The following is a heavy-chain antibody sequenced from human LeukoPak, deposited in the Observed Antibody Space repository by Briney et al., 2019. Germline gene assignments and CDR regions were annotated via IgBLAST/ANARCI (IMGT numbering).Heavy chain of an antibody. CDR3: ARDTSSSGWIYYYYGMDV. CDR2: INPNSGGT. V-gene: IGHV1-2*02. CDR1: GYTFTGYY. D-gene: IGHD6-19*01. Sequence: ASVKVSCKASGYTFTGYYMHWVRQAPGQGLEWMGWINPNSGGTNYAQKFQGRVTMTRDTSISTAYMELSRLRSDDTAVYYCARDTSSSGWIYYYYGMDVWGQGTAVTVSS. J-gene: IGHJ6*02.